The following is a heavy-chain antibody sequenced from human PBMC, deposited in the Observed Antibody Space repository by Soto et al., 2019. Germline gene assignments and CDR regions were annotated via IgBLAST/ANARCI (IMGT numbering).Heavy chain of an antibody. CDR2: IKSKTDGGTT. CDR3: TPSLAAAGAFDI. Sequence: GGSLRLSCAASGFTFSNAWMSWVRQAPGKGLEWVGRIKSKTDGGTTDYAAPVKGRFTISRDDSKNTLYLQMNSLKTEDTAVYYCTPSLAAAGAFDIWGQGTMVTVSS. J-gene: IGHJ3*02. D-gene: IGHD6-13*01. CDR1: GFTFSNAW. V-gene: IGHV3-15*01.